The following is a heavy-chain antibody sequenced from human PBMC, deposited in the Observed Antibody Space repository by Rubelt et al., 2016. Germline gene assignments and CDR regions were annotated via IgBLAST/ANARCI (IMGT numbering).Heavy chain of an antibody. CDR2: IDSDGSST. CDR3: AREGSYYYYGMDV. Sequence: GSGFTFSMYWMHWVRQAPGKRLVWVSRIDSDGSSTTYADSVKGRFTISRDNAKNMLFLQMSSLRAEDTAVYYCAREGSYYYYGMDVWGQGTTVTVSS. V-gene: IGHV3-74*01. J-gene: IGHJ6*02. CDR1: GFTFSMYW.